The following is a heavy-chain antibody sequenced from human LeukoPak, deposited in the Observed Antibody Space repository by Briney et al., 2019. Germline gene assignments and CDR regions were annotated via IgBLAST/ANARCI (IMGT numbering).Heavy chain of an antibody. CDR3: ASGATTVAQIDY. CDR2: INMDGFSI. Sequence: PGGSLRLSCAASGFTFSSYWMYWVRQAPGKGLVWVSRINMDGFSISYADSVKGRFTISRDNAKNTPYLQMNSLGAEDMAVYYCASGATTVAQIDYWGQGTLVTVSS. J-gene: IGHJ4*02. CDR1: GFTFSSYW. V-gene: IGHV3-74*01. D-gene: IGHD4-23*01.